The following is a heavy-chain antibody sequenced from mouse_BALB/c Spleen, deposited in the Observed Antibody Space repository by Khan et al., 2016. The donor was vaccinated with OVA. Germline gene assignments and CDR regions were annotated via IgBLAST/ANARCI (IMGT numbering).Heavy chain of an antibody. J-gene: IGHJ4*01. V-gene: IGHV9-3-1*01. CDR2: INTYTGAP. D-gene: IGHD2-10*01. Sequence: QVQLQQSGPELKKPGETVKISCKASGYTFTNYGMNWVKQSPGKALKWMGWINTYTGAPTYAADFKGRFAFSLETSASTAYLQINDLKNEDTATYFCARPPYFAYTLDHWGQGTSVTVSS. CDR3: ARPPYFAYTLDH. CDR1: GYTFTNYG.